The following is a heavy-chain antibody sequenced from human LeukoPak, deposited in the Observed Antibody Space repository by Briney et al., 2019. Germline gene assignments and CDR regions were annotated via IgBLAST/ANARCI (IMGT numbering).Heavy chain of an antibody. Sequence: GGPLRLSCAATGFTFSSYAMTWVRQAPGRGLEWVSTISGGGGDTYYADSVKGRFTISRDNSKNTLYLQMNSLRAEDTALYYCAKGRSDSGSFYYFDYWGQGTLVTVSS. V-gene: IGHV3-23*01. CDR3: AKGRSDSGSFYYFDY. D-gene: IGHD3-22*01. CDR2: ISGGGGDT. J-gene: IGHJ4*02. CDR1: GFTFSSYA.